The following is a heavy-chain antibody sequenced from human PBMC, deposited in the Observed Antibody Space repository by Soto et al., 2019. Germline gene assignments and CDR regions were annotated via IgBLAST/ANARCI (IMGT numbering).Heavy chain of an antibody. CDR1: GFTFSGSA. Sequence: PGGSLRLSCAASGFTFSGSALHWVRQASGKGLEWIGRIRSKANNYATEYIASVKGRFTISRDDSKNTAYLQLSSLRAEDTAVYYCMALDSSTTSFLDYWGQGTLVTVS. V-gene: IGHV3-73*01. CDR3: MALDSSTTSFLDY. CDR2: IRSKANNYAT. J-gene: IGHJ4*02. D-gene: IGHD2-2*01.